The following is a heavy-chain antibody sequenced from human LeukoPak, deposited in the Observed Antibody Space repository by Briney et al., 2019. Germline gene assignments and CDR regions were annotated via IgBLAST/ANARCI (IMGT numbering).Heavy chain of an antibody. Sequence: SETLSLTCAVYGGSFSGYYWSWIRQPPGKGLEWIGEINDSGSTKYNPSLKSRVTISIDTSKNQFSLKVTSVTAADTAVYYCAKTWIQVEFDYWGQGTLVTVSS. CDR3: AKTWIQVEFDY. CDR1: GGSFSGYY. CDR2: INDSGST. D-gene: IGHD5-18*01. V-gene: IGHV4-34*01. J-gene: IGHJ4*02.